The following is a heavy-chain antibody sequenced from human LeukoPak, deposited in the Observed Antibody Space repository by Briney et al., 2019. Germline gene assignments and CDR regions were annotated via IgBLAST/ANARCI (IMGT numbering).Heavy chain of an antibody. V-gene: IGHV1-2*02. Sequence: ASVKVSCKASGYTFTGYYIHWVRQAPGQGLEWMGWINPDSGGTNYAQRFQGRVTMTRDTSISIAYMELSGLRSDDTAVYYCARDRSVCSGGSCFRWFDPWGQGTLVTVSS. J-gene: IGHJ5*02. CDR1: GYTFTGYY. D-gene: IGHD2-15*01. CDR3: ARDRSVCSGGSCFRWFDP. CDR2: INPDSGGT.